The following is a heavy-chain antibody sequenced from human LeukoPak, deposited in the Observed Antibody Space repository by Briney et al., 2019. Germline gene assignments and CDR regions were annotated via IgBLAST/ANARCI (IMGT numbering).Heavy chain of an antibody. Sequence: GGSLRLSCAASGFNFRNYPMHWVRQAPGKGLEYVSAIGGNGDTTYYEDSVKGRVTISRDDSKNTLYLQLSSLRVEDTAVYYCVKDEGYCSSVSCSPSYWGQGTLVTVSS. CDR3: VKDEGYCSSVSCSPSY. V-gene: IGHV3-64D*06. CDR2: IGGNGDTT. D-gene: IGHD2-2*01. J-gene: IGHJ4*02. CDR1: GFNFRNYP.